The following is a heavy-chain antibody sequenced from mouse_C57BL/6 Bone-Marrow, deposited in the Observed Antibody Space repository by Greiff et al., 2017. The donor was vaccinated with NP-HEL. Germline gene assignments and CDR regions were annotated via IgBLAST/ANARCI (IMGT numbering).Heavy chain of an antibody. J-gene: IGHJ3*01. CDR3: AREGGYYRRARFAY. CDR2: IDPSDSYT. V-gene: IGHV1-69*01. CDR1: GYTFTSYW. Sequence: QVQLQQPGAELVMPGASVKLSCKASGYTFTSYWMHWVKQRPGQGLEWIGEIDPSDSYTNYNQKFKGKSTLTVDKSSSTAYMQLSSLTSEDSAVYYCAREGGYYRRARFAYWGQGTLVTVSA. D-gene: IGHD2-3*01.